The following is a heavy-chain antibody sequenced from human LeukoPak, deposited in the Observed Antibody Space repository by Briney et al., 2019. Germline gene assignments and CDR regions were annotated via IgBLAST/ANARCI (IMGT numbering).Heavy chain of an antibody. CDR3: ARASYYYDSSGYYPNWFDR. CDR2: MNPNSGNT. CDR1: GYTFTSYD. V-gene: IGHV1-8*01. J-gene: IGHJ5*02. Sequence: ASVKVSCKASGYTFTSYDINWVRQATGQGLEWMGWMNPNSGNTGYAQKFQGRVTMTRNTSISTAYMELSSLRSEDTAVYYCARASYYYDSSGYYPNWFDRWGQGTLVTVSS. D-gene: IGHD3-22*01.